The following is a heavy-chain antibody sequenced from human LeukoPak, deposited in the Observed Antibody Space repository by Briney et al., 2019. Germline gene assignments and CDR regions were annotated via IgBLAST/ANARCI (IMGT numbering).Heavy chain of an antibody. CDR2: ISGSGGST. CDR1: GFAFSSYA. Sequence: GSLRLSCAASGFAFSSYAISWVRQAPGKGLEWVSSISGSGGSTYYADSVKGRFTISRDNFKNTLYLQMNSLRVEDTAAYYCAKVRDPSGWFNSDYWGQGTLVTVSS. D-gene: IGHD6-19*01. J-gene: IGHJ4*02. V-gene: IGHV3-23*01. CDR3: AKVRDPSGWFNSDY.